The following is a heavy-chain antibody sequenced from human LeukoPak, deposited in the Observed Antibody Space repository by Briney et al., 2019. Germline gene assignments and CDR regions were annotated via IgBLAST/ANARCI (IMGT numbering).Heavy chain of an antibody. CDR1: GSSFTSYW. D-gene: IGHD5-12*01. Sequence: GASLKISCKGSGSSFTSYWISWVRQMPGKGLEWVGMIDPSDSYTNYSPSFQGHVTISADKSINTAYLQWASLKVSDTAMYYCSTARAFDSHSFDYWGQGSLVTVSS. V-gene: IGHV5-10-1*01. CDR2: IDPSDSYT. CDR3: STARAFDSHSFDY. J-gene: IGHJ4*02.